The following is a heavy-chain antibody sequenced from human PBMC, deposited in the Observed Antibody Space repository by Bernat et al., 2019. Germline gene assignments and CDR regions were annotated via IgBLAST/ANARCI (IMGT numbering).Heavy chain of an antibody. D-gene: IGHD2-2*01. CDR3: ARLRRGVVPAAIKPGYYYMDV. CDR1: GGSISSSSYY. CDR2: IYYSGST. V-gene: IGHV4-39*01. J-gene: IGHJ6*03. Sequence: QLQLQESGPGLVKPSETLSLTCTVPGGSISSSSYYWGWIRQPPGKGLEWIGSIYYSGSTYYNPSLKSRVTISVDTSKNQFDLKLSSVTAADTAVYYCARLRRGVVPAAIKPGYYYMDVWGKGTTVTVS.